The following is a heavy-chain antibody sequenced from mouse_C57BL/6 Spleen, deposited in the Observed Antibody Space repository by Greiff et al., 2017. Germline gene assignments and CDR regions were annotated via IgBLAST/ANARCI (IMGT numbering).Heavy chain of an antibody. CDR2: ISSGGSYT. D-gene: IGHD1-1*01. V-gene: IGHV5-6*01. J-gene: IGHJ2*01. CDR3: ARHEDYYGSSYVDY. Sequence: DVQLVESGGDLVKPGGSLKLSCAASGFTFSSYGMSWVRQTPDKRLEWVATISSGGSYTYYPDSVKGRFTISRDNAKNTLYLQMSSLKSEDTAMYYCARHEDYYGSSYVDYWGQGTTLTVSS. CDR1: GFTFSSYG.